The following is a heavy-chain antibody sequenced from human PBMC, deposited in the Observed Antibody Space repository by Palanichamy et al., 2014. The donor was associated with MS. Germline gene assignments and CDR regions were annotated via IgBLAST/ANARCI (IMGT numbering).Heavy chain of an antibody. Sequence: EVQLLESGGGLVQPGGSLRLSCAASGFTFKNYVMNWVRQAPGKGLEWVSGISGGGTYTYNADSVKGRFTISRDNSKNTVYLQMNSLRAEDTAVYYCAKDKTSRYRTHYYGMDVWGQGTTVTVSS. CDR2: ISGGGTYT. CDR1: GFTFKNYV. V-gene: IGHV3-23*01. J-gene: IGHJ6*02. CDR3: AKDKTSRYRTHYYGMDV. D-gene: IGHD1/OR15-1a*01.